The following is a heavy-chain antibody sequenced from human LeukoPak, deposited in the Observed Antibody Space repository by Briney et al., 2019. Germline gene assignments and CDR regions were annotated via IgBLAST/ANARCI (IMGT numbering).Heavy chain of an antibody. D-gene: IGHD6-13*01. J-gene: IGHJ3*02. CDR1: GFTFSSYA. V-gene: IGHV3-23*01. Sequence: GGSLRLSCAASGFTFSSYAMSWVRQAPGKGLEWVSAISGSGGSTYYADSVKGRFTISRDNSKNTLYLQMNSLRAEDTAVYYCAKDRGYSSSWYGHDAFDIWGQGTMVTVSS. CDR3: AKDRGYSSSWYGHDAFDI. CDR2: ISGSGGST.